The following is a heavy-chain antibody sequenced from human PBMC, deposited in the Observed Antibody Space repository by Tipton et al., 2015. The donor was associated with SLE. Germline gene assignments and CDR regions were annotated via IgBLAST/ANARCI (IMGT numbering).Heavy chain of an antibody. D-gene: IGHD3-9*01. V-gene: IGHV3-49*04. Sequence: SLRLSCTASGFTFGDYAMSWVRQAPGKGLEWVGFIRSKAYGGTTEYAASVKGRFTISRDDSKSIAYLQMNSLKTEDTAVYYCTRDDILTGMDVWGKGTTVTVSS. CDR2: IRSKAYGGTT. J-gene: IGHJ6*04. CDR3: TRDDILTGMDV. CDR1: GFTFGDYA.